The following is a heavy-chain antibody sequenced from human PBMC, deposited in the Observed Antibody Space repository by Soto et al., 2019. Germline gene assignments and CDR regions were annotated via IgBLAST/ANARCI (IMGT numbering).Heavy chain of an antibody. J-gene: IGHJ6*02. Sequence: QVQLVQSGAEVKKPGASVKVSCKASGYTFTSYGINWVRQAPGQGLEWMGWISAYNGNTNYAQKLQGRVTMTTDTSTSTAYMELRSLRSDDTAVYYCARDTSPVTTGKYYYGMDVWGQGTTVTVSS. CDR1: GYTFTSYG. CDR2: ISAYNGNT. CDR3: ARDTSPVTTGKYYYGMDV. D-gene: IGHD4-17*01. V-gene: IGHV1-18*01.